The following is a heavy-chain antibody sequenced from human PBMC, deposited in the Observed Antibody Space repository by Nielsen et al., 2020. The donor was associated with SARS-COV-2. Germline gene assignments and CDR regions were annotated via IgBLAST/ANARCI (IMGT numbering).Heavy chain of an antibody. CDR3: ATLGYCSSTSCYRGGNYYYYYGMDV. D-gene: IGHD2-2*02. J-gene: IGHJ6*02. Sequence: WVRQAPGQGLERMGRIIPILGIASYAQKFQGRVTITADKSTSTAYMELSSLRSEDTAVYYCATLGYCSSTSCYRGGNYYYYYGMDVWGQGTTVTVSS. CDR2: IIPILGIA. V-gene: IGHV1-69*02.